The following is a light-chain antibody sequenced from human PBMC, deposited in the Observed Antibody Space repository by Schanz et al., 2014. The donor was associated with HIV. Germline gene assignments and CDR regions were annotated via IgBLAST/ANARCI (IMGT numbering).Light chain of an antibody. J-gene: IGKJ2*01. Sequence: EILLTQSPATLSASPGERATLSCRASQSVRGSQLAWYQQKPGQAPRLLIYGASTRATGIPGRFSGSGSGTDFTLTISSLQSEDFAVYYCQQYNNWPMYTFGQGTKLEIK. V-gene: IGKV3-15*01. CDR2: GAS. CDR3: QQYNNWPMYT. CDR1: QSVRGSQ.